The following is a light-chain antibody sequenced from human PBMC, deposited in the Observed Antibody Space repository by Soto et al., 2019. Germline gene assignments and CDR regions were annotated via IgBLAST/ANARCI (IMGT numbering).Light chain of an antibody. CDR3: QQYNTYPWT. CDR1: QDIDFF. CDR2: ATS. V-gene: IGKV1-16*02. Sequence: DIQMTQSPSSLSASVGDRVTITCRASQDIDFFLAWFQQKPGKAPKSLIYATSKLQDGVPSKFTGSSSGTEFTLTISTLQPEDFATYYCQQYNTYPWTFGPGTKV. J-gene: IGKJ1*01.